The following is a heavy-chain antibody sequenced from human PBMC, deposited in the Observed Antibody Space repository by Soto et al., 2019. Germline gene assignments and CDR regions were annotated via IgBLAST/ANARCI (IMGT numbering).Heavy chain of an antibody. CDR2: IYYSGST. V-gene: IGHV4-61*01. CDR3: ALDGYRSVSCYRWAYDLEV. CDR1: GGSVSSGSYY. D-gene: IGHD6-19*01. J-gene: IGHJ6*02. Sequence: SETLSLTCTVSGGSVSSGSYYWSWIRQPPGKGLEWIGYIYYSGSTNYNPSLKSRVTISVDTSKNQSSLKLSSVTAADTAVYSCALDGYRSVSCYRWAYDLEVWGQGTTVTVSS.